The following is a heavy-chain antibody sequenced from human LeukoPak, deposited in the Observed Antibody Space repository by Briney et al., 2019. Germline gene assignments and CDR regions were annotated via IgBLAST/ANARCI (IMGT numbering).Heavy chain of an antibody. V-gene: IGHV4-39*01. D-gene: IGHD6-13*01. Sequence: SETLSLTCTVSGGSIISSNHYWGWTRQPPGKGLEWIGSIYYSENTYYNPSLKSRVTISVDTSKNQFSLRLSSVTAADTAVYYCVSGQQLVRFDYWGQGTLVTVFS. J-gene: IGHJ4*02. CDR1: GGSIISSNHY. CDR3: VSGQQLVRFDY. CDR2: IYYSENT.